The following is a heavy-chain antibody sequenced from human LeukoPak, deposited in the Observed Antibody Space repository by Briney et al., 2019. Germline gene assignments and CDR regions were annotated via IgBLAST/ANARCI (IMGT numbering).Heavy chain of an antibody. CDR1: GYTFTVYY. D-gene: IGHD4-17*01. Sequence: GASVKVSCKASGYTFTVYYMHWVRQAPGQGLEWMGWINPNSGGTNYAQKFQGRVTMTRDTSISTAYMELSSLRSEDTAVYYCARAYGDYEMNWFDPWGQGTLVTVSS. V-gene: IGHV1-2*02. CDR2: INPNSGGT. CDR3: ARAYGDYEMNWFDP. J-gene: IGHJ5*02.